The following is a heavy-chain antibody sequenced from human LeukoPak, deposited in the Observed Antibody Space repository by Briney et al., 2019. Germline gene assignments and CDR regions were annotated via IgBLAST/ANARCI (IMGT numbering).Heavy chain of an antibody. Sequence: SETLSLTCAVYGGSFSGYYWTWIRQPPGKGLEWIGDINHSGSTNYNPSLKSRVTISVDTSTNQFSLKLRSVTAADTAMYYCAREGGSSSSFDSWGQGTLVTVSS. CDR3: AREGGSSSSFDS. CDR1: GGSFSGYY. V-gene: IGHV4-34*01. J-gene: IGHJ5*01. D-gene: IGHD6-13*01. CDR2: INHSGST.